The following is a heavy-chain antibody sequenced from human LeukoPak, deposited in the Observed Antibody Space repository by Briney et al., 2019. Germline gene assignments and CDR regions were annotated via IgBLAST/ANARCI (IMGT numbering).Heavy chain of an antibody. CDR1: GGSFSGYY. J-gene: IGHJ4*02. CDR2: INHSGST. V-gene: IGHV4-34*01. D-gene: IGHD3-10*01. CDR3: ARDAKYYYGSRTYFFFEY. Sequence: SETLSLTCAVYGGSFSGYYWSWIRQPPGKGLEWIGEINHSGSTNYNPSLKSRVTISVDTSKNQFSLKLNSVTAADTAIYYCARDAKYYYGSRTYFFFEYWGQGTSLSVSS.